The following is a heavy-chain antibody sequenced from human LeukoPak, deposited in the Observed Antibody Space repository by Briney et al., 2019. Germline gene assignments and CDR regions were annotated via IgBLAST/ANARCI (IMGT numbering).Heavy chain of an antibody. CDR1: GYNFNELS. J-gene: IGHJ4*02. CDR2: FDPEDGET. V-gene: IGHV1-24*01. Sequence: ASVKVSCKVSGYNFNELSMHWVRQAPGKGLEWMGGFDPEDGETIYAQKFQGRVTMTEDTSTDTAYMELSSLRSEDTAVYYCACWDTAMATGFDYWGQGTLVTVSS. D-gene: IGHD5-18*01. CDR3: ACWDTAMATGFDY.